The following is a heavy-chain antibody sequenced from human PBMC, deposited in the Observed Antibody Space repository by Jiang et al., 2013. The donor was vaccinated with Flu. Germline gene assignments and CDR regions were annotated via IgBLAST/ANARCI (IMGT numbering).Heavy chain of an antibody. D-gene: IGHD3-22*01. CDR1: GYSFTSYW. CDR2: IYPGDSDT. Sequence: EVQLVESGAEVKKPGESLKISCKGSGYSFTSYWIGWVRQMPGKGLEWMGIIYPGDSDTRYSPSFQGQVTISADKSISTAYLQWSSLKASDTAMYYCARPSTYYYDSSGYYTTELGYYFDYWAREPWSPSPQ. J-gene: IGHJ4*02. V-gene: IGHV5-51*01. CDR3: ARPSTYYYDSSGYYTTELGYYFDY.